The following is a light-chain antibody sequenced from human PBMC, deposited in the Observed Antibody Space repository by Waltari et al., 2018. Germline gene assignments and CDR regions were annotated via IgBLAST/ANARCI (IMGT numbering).Light chain of an antibody. CDR1: SGHSSNV. CDR2: VNSDGSH. Sequence: QLVLTQSPSASAPLGASVRLTCTLSSGHSSNVIAWLQQQPQKGPRYLMKVNSDGSHSKGGEIPDRFSGSSSGAERYLTISSLQSEDEADYYCQTGGHGTWVFGGGTRLTVL. CDR3: QTGGHGTWV. V-gene: IGLV4-69*01. J-gene: IGLJ3*02.